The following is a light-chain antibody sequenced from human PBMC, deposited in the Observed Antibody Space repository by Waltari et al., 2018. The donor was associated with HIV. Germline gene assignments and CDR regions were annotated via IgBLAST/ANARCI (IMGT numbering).Light chain of an antibody. CDR2: ATS. CDR3: QRYDRAPYT. V-gene: IGKV1-27*01. Sequence: DVQMTQSPSSLSASVGDRVAITCRASQAIGSDLAWYQQKPGKVPKLLIYATSTLQSGVPSRFGGRGSGTDFTLTITSLQTEDFAFYYCQRYDRAPYTFGPGTKLELK. J-gene: IGKJ2*01. CDR1: QAIGSD.